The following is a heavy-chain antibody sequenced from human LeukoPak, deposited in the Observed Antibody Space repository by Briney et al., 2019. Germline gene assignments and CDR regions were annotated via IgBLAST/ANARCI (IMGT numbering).Heavy chain of an antibody. CDR3: ASLTYYYDSSGYYYDGAFDI. V-gene: IGHV1-8*01. Sequence: GASVRVSCKASGYTFTSYGINWVRQATGQGLEWMGWMNPNSGNTGYAQKFQGRVTMTRNTSISTAYMELSSLRSEDTAVYYCASLTYYYDSSGYYYDGAFDIWGQGTMVTVSS. D-gene: IGHD3-22*01. J-gene: IGHJ3*02. CDR2: MNPNSGNT. CDR1: GYTFTSYG.